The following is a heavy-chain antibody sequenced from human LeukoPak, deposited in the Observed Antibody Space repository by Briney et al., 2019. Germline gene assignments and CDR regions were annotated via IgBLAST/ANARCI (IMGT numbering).Heavy chain of an antibody. CDR2: ISAYNGNT. CDR1: GGTFSSYA. V-gene: IGHV1-18*01. CDR3: ASDVGYCSSSSCYGLYY. Sequence: EASVKVSCKASGGTFSSYAITWVRQAPGQGLEWMGWISAYNGNTKYAPKLQGRVTMTTDTSTRTAYMELRSLRSDDTAVYYCASDVGYCSSSSCYGLYYWGQGTLVTVSS. J-gene: IGHJ4*02. D-gene: IGHD2-2*01.